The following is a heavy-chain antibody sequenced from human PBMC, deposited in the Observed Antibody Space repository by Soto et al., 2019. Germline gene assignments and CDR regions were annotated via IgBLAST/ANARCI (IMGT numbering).Heavy chain of an antibody. D-gene: IGHD3-3*01. CDR3: AKGLSIGIFGVVTHYYYYGMDV. CDR2: ISGSGGST. Sequence: PGGSLRLSCAASGFTFSSYAMSWVRQAPGKGLEWVSAISGSGGSTYYADSVKGRFTISRDNSKNTLYLQMNSLRAEDTAVYYCAKGLSIGIFGVVTHYYYYGMDVWGQGTTVTVSS. CDR1: GFTFSSYA. J-gene: IGHJ6*02. V-gene: IGHV3-23*01.